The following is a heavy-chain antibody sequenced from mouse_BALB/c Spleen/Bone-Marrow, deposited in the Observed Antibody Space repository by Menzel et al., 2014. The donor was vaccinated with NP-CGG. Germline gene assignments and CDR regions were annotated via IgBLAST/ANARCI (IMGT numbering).Heavy chain of an antibody. CDR1: GFAFSSYD. Sequence: DVMLVESGGGLVKPGGSLKLSCAASGFAFSSYDMSWVRQTPEKRLEWVAYISSGGGSTYYPDTVKGRFTISRDNAKNTLYLQMSSLKSEDTAMYYCARQGYGYVDFYVWGAGTTVTVSS. J-gene: IGHJ1*01. V-gene: IGHV5-12-1*01. CDR3: ARQGYGYVDFYV. D-gene: IGHD1-2*01. CDR2: ISSGGGST.